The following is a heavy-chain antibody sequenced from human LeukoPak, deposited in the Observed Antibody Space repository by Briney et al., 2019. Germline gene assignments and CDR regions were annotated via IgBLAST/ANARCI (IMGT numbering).Heavy chain of an antibody. Sequence: PGRSLRLSCAASGFTFSSYAMSWVRQAPGKGLEWVSGITGSGHTTYYADSVKGRFTISRDNSKNTLYLQMNSLKAEDTAVYYCARVIRSSGWYVDYWGQGTLVTVSS. CDR1: GFTFSSYA. CDR3: ARVIRSSGWYVDY. CDR2: ITGSGHTT. J-gene: IGHJ4*02. D-gene: IGHD6-19*01. V-gene: IGHV3-23*01.